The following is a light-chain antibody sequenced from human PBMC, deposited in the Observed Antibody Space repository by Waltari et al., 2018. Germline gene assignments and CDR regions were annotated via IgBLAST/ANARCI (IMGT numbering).Light chain of an antibody. V-gene: IGLV2-8*01. CDR2: DVN. CDR3: SSYAGSSNFVV. Sequence: QSALTQPPSASGSPGQSVTISCTGTRGDVGGYNYVSWYQQYPGKAPKLLIYDVNERPSGVPARFSGSKSDNTASLTVSGLQDEDEADYYCSSYAGSSNFVVFGGGTKVTVL. CDR1: RGDVGGYNY. J-gene: IGLJ2*01.